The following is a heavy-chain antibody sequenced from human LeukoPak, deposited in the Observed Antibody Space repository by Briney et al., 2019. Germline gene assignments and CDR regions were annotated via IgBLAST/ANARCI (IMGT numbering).Heavy chain of an antibody. CDR2: INPNSGGT. J-gene: IGHJ4*02. CDR1: GYTFTGYY. D-gene: IGHD5-12*01. V-gene: IGHV1-2*02. CDR3: ARDKTRGYSGYFDY. Sequence: AASVKVSCKASGYTFTGYYMHWVRQAPGQGLEWMGWINPNSGGTNYAQKFQGRVTMTRDTSISTAYMELSRLRSDDTAVYYCARDKTRGYSGYFDYWGQGTLVTVSS.